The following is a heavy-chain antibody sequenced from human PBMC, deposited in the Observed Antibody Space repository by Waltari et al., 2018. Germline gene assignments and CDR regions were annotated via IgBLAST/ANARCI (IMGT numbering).Heavy chain of an antibody. J-gene: IGHJ4*02. CDR1: GGSFSGYY. V-gene: IGHV4-34*01. CDR3: ARAGPPYNPARPFDY. CDR2: INDSGST. D-gene: IGHD6-6*01. Sequence: QVQLQQWGAGLLKPSETLSLTCAVYGGSFSGYYWSWIRQPPGQGLEWIGEINDSGSTNYNPSLTSRVTRSVDTSKNQFSLKLISVTAADTAVYYCARAGPPYNPARPFDYWGQGTLVTVSS.